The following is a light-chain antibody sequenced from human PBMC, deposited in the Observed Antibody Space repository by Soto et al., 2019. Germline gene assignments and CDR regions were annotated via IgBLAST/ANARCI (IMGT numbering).Light chain of an antibody. J-gene: IGKJ5*01. CDR3: QQYNTWPLIT. CDR2: GAS. V-gene: IGKV3-15*01. Sequence: IVLTQSPATLSLSPGDRAALYCKASQSVHNYLAWYQQKPGQAPRLLIFGASTRATGIPDRFSGSGSGTDFTLTISSLQSEDFAVYYCQQYNTWPLITFGPGTRLEIK. CDR1: QSVHNY.